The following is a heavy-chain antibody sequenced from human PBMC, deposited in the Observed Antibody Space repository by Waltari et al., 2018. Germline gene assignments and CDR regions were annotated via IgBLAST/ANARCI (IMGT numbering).Heavy chain of an antibody. CDR1: GYTFTTYE. Sequence: QVQLVQSGAEVMKPGASVKVSCTASGYTFTTYEINWVRQATGQGFEWMGWKNPNAGYTVYAQKIQGRGTMTRDTSRSTAFMELSNLDVEDTALYYCARGRDVYAGYDYNWFDPWGQGTLVTVSS. D-gene: IGHD5-12*01. J-gene: IGHJ5*02. CDR2: KNPNAGYT. CDR3: ARGRDVYAGYDYNWFDP. V-gene: IGHV1-8*02.